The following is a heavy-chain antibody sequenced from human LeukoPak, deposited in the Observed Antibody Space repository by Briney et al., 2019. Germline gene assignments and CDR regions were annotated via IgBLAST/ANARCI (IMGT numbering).Heavy chain of an antibody. Sequence: GASVKVPCKASGYTFTGYYMHWVRQAPGQGLEWMGWINPNSGGTNYAQKFQGRVTMTRDTSISTAYMELSRLRSDDTAVYYCARDWWECSSTSCLYYFDYWGQGTLVTVSS. D-gene: IGHD2-2*01. CDR3: ARDWWECSSTSCLYYFDY. V-gene: IGHV1-2*02. CDR2: INPNSGGT. CDR1: GYTFTGYY. J-gene: IGHJ4*02.